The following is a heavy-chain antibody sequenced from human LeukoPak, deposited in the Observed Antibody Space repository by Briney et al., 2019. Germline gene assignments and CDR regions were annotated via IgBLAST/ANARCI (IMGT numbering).Heavy chain of an antibody. D-gene: IGHD1-26*01. CDR1: GGSFSGYY. J-gene: IGHJ4*02. CDR2: INHSGST. Sequence: SETLSLTCAVHGGSFSGYYWSWIRQPPGKGLEWIGEINHSGSTNYNPSLKSRVTISVDASKNQFSLKLSSVTAADTAVYYCAGGVGFDYWGQGTLVTVSS. CDR3: AGGVGFDY. V-gene: IGHV4-34*01.